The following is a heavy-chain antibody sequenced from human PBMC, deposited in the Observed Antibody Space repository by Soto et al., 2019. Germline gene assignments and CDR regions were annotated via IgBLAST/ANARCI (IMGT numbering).Heavy chain of an antibody. J-gene: IGHJ6*02. CDR3: AGGVRTGYYGMDV. D-gene: IGHD3-16*01. V-gene: IGHV1-69*01. CDR2: IIPMFGTS. Sequence: QLQLVQSGAEVKKPGSSVKVSCKASGGTFTNYAISWVRQAPGQGLEWMGAIIPMFGTSSYAQKSQGTVTITADDSTSTAYMELRSLTFEDTAVYYCAGGVRTGYYGMDVWGQGTTVTVSS. CDR1: GGTFTNYA.